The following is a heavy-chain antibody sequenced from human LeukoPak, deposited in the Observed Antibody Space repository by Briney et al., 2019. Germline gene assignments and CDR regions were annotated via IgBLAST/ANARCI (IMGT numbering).Heavy chain of an antibody. CDR3: ARAREYYYDSSGYLDY. V-gene: IGHV1-18*01. Sequence: ASVKVSCKASGYTFTSYGVSWVRQAPGQSLEWLGWISAYNGNTYYAENFQARVTMTTDTSTSTAYMELRSLKSDDTAVYYCARAREYYYDSSGYLDYWGQGTLVTVSS. J-gene: IGHJ4*02. D-gene: IGHD3-22*01. CDR1: GYTFTSYG. CDR2: ISAYNGNT.